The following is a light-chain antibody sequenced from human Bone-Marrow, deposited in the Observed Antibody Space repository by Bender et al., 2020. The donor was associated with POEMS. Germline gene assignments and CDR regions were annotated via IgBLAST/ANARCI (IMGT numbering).Light chain of an antibody. CDR1: SSDIGGFDF. CDR2: DVT. CDR3: ASYAGYNSVVI. J-gene: IGLJ2*01. V-gene: IGLV2-14*03. Sequence: QSALTQPASVSGSPGQSITISCTGASSDIGGFDFVSWYQQHPGKAPRLIIYDVTNRPSGVSTRFSGSKSGNTASLTISDLQSEDEADYYCASYAGYNSVVIFGGGTKLTVL.